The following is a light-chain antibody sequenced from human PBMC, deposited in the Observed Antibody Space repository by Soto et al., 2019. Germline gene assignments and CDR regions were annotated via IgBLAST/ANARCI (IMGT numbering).Light chain of an antibody. CDR2: GAS. CDR3: QQYSSWPLYT. J-gene: IGKJ2*01. Sequence: EIVMTQSPATLSVSPGERATLSCRASQSVSSNLAWYQQKPGQAPRLLIYGASTRPTSIPARFSGSGSGTEFTLTISSLQSEDFAVYYCQQYSSWPLYTFGQGTKREIK. CDR1: QSVSSN. V-gene: IGKV3-15*01.